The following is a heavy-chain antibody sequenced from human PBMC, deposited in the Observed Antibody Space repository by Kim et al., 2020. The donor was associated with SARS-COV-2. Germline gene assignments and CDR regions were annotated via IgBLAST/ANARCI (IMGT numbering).Heavy chain of an antibody. Sequence: GGSLRLSCAASGFTFSDHYMDWVRQAPGKGLEWVAVIRNNASSKSTEYAASGKGRFTISKYDSKNSLYLQMNSLKTEDAAVYYCAMGATQKRCSYYFDYWGQGTLVTVSS. CDR2: IRNNASSKST. V-gene: IGHV3-72*01. CDR1: GFTFSDHY. J-gene: IGHJ4*02. CDR3: AMGATQKRCSYYFDY. D-gene: IGHD1-26*01.